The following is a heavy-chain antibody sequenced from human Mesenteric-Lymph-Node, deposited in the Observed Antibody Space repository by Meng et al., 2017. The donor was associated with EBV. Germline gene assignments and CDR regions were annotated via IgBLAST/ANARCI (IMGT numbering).Heavy chain of an antibody. V-gene: IGHV3-33*01. CDR1: GFTFRNHG. J-gene: IGHJ4*01. CDR2: IWYDGSNT. D-gene: IGHD3-10*01. Sequence: VRLVESGGGVVQPGRSLRLSCAASGFTFRNHGMHWVRQAPGKGLEWVTIIWYDGSNTYYVDSVKGRFTISRDNSKNMLYLQMNSLRAEDTAVYYCVRDRGNSYFDYWGQGTLVTVSS. CDR3: VRDRGNSYFDY.